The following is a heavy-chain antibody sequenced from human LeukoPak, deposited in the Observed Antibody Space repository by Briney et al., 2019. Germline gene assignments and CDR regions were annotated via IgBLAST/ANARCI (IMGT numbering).Heavy chain of an antibody. D-gene: IGHD6-13*01. J-gene: IGHJ4*02. CDR1: GFTFDDYA. Sequence: GGSLRLSCAASGFTFDDYAMHWVRQAPGKGLEWVSGISWNSGSIGYADSVKGRFTISRDNAKNSLYLQMNSLRAEDTALYYCAKETPDIEGIAAAGYIDYWGQGTLVTVSS. CDR3: AKETPDIEGIAAAGYIDY. V-gene: IGHV3-9*01. CDR2: ISWNSGSI.